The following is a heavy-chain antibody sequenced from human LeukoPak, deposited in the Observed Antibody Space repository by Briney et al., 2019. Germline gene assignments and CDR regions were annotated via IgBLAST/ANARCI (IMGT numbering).Heavy chain of an antibody. J-gene: IGHJ4*02. CDR2: IYPDGTT. Sequence: GGSLRLSCAASGVTVSRDYMSWVRQAPGKGLEWVSVIYPDGTTYYADSVKGRFTISRDDSKNTLYLQMNSLRAEDTAVYYCARDGYSPRRLGYWGQGTLVTVSS. D-gene: IGHD5-12*01. V-gene: IGHV3-66*01. CDR3: ARDGYSPRRLGY. CDR1: GVTVSRDY.